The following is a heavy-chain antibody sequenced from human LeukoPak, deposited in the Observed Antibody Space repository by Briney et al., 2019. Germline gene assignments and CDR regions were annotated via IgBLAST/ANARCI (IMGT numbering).Heavy chain of an antibody. Sequence: GASVKVSCKASGYTFTGYYMHWVRQAPGQGLEWMGRINPNSSGTNYAQKFQGRVTMTRDTSISTAYMELSRLRSDDTAVYYCAARGYRYADPIDYWGQGTLVTVSS. CDR1: GYTFTGYY. J-gene: IGHJ4*02. V-gene: IGHV1-2*06. CDR2: INPNSSGT. D-gene: IGHD5-18*01. CDR3: AARGYRYADPIDY.